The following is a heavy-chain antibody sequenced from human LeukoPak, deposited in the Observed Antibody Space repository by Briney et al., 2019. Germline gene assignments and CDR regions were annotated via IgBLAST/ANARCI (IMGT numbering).Heavy chain of an antibody. CDR3: AREGRSSTPGY. CDR2: ISTSGSP. D-gene: IGHD2-15*01. J-gene: IGHJ4*02. V-gene: IGHV4-4*07. CDR1: GGSISTYY. Sequence: SETLSLTCTVSGGSISTYYWSWIRQPAGKGLEWIGHISTSGSPNYDPSLKSRVTMSVDTSKNQFSLRLTSVTAADTAVYYCAREGRSSTPGYWGQGSLVTVSS.